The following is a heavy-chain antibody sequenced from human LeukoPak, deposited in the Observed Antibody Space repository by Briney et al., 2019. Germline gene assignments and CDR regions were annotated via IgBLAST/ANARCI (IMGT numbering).Heavy chain of an antibody. CDR2: ISYDGSNK. D-gene: IGHD3-3*01. V-gene: IGHV3-30*18. CDR1: GFTFSSYG. J-gene: IGHJ6*02. Sequence: GGSLRLSCAASGFTFSSYGMHWVRQAPGKGLEWVAVISYDGSNKYYADSVKGRFTISRDNSKNTLYLQMNSLRAEDTAVYYCAKGLSVIIGYYYYGMDVWGQGTTVTVSS. CDR3: AKGLSVIIGYYYYGMDV.